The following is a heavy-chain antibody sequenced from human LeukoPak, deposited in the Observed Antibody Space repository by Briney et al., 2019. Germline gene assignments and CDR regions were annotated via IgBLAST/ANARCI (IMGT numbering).Heavy chain of an antibody. Sequence: SETLSLTCNVSGGSISSGNYYWGWIRQPPGKGLEWIGSIYYSGSTYYNPSLKSRVTISVDTSKNQFSLKLSSVTAADTAVYYCARHIPPPADFWSGHLDYWGQGTLVTVSS. V-gene: IGHV4-39*01. J-gene: IGHJ4*02. CDR3: ARHIPPPADFWSGHLDY. CDR1: GGSISSGNYY. D-gene: IGHD3-3*01. CDR2: IYYSGST.